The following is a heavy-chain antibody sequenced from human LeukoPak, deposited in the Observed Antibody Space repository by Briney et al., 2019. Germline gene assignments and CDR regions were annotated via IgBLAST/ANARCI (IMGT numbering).Heavy chain of an antibody. CDR3: AKGRDFYDSTVDFDY. V-gene: IGHV3-23*01. CDR1: GFTFRSYV. D-gene: IGHD3-22*01. CDR2: MSGGGANA. J-gene: IGHJ4*02. Sequence: GGSLRLSCAASGFTFRSYVMSWVRQAPGKGLEWVSAMSGGGANAYYADAVRGRFTISRDNSRSTLYLQMNSLRAEDTAVYYCAKGRDFYDSTVDFDYWGQGTLVTVSS.